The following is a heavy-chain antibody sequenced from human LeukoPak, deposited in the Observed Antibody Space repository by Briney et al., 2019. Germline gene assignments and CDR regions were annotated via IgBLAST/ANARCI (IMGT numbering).Heavy chain of an antibody. CDR2: IYYSGST. J-gene: IGHJ4*02. V-gene: IGHV4-59*01. D-gene: IGHD4-11*01. CDR3: ARTLYSNYPWVDY. CDR1: GGSISSYY. Sequence: SETLSLTCTVSGGSISSYYWSWIRQPPGRGLEWIGHIYYSGSTNYNPSLKSRVTISIDTSKNQFSLRLSSVTAADTAVYYCARTLYSNYPWVDYWGQGTLVTVSS.